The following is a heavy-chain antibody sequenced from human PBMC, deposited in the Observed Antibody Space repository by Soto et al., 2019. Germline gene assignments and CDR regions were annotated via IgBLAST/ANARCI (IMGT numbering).Heavy chain of an antibody. V-gene: IGHV3-33*06. CDR1: GFTFSSYG. D-gene: IGHD5-18*01. Sequence: GGSLRLSCAASGFTFSSYGMHWVRQDPGKGLEWEAVIWYDGSNKYYADSVKGRFTISRDNSKNTLYLQMNSLRAEDTAVYYCAKDRGYTAMMTLSYWGQGTLVTVSS. J-gene: IGHJ4*02. CDR3: AKDRGYTAMMTLSY. CDR2: IWYDGSNK.